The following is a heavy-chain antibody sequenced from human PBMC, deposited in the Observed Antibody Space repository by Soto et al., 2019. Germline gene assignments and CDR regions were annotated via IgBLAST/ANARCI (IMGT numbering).Heavy chain of an antibody. CDR1: GFTFSDYY. Sequence: GGSLRLSCAASGFTFSDYYMSWIRQAPGKGLEWVSYISSSGSTIYYADSVKGRFTISRDNAKNSLYLQMNSLRAEDTAVYYCARVPVAVYYYMDVWGKGTTVTVSS. CDR2: ISSSGSTI. J-gene: IGHJ6*03. CDR3: ARVPVAVYYYMDV. V-gene: IGHV3-11*01. D-gene: IGHD4-17*01.